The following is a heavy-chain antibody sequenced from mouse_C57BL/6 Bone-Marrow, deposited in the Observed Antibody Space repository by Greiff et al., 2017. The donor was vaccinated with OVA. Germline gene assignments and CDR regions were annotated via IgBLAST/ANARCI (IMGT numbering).Heavy chain of an antibody. CDR1: GFSFNTYA. J-gene: IGHJ1*03. V-gene: IGHV10-1*01. CDR3: VRGLLWYFDV. CDR2: IRSKSNNYAT. Sequence: EVMLVESGGGLVQPKGSLKLSCAASGFSFNTYAMNWVRQAPGKGLEWVARIRSKSNNYATYYADSVKDRFTISRDDSESMLYLQMNNLKTEDTAMYYCVRGLLWYFDVWGTGTTVTVSS. D-gene: IGHD2-3*01.